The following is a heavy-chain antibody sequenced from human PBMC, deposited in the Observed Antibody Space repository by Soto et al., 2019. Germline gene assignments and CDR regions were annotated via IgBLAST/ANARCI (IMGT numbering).Heavy chain of an antibody. CDR2: IRQDGSEK. Sequence: PGGSLRLSCAASGFTFRTYWMSWVRQAQGKGLEWVATIRQDGSEKHCVDSVKGRFTISRDNAKNSLSLQMNSLRAEDTAVYYCARGCGSSTSTTYFDSRAQHDPVTISS. V-gene: IGHV3-7*01. D-gene: IGHD2-2*01. CDR1: GFTFRTYW. CDR3: ARGCGSSTSTTYFDS. J-gene: IGHJ4*01.